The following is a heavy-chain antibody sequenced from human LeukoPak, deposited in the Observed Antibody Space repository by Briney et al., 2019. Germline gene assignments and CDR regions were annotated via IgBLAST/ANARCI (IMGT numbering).Heavy chain of an antibody. V-gene: IGHV4-4*02. CDR2: IYHDGST. CDR1: GGSISSNNW. Sequence: SETLSLTCAVSGGSISSNNWWIWVRQSPEKGLEWIGEIYHDGSTNYNPSLKSRVTISVDKSKNQFSLKLSSVTAADTAVYYCARAHSSPYYFDYWGQGTLVTVSS. J-gene: IGHJ4*02. D-gene: IGHD6-6*01. CDR3: ARAHSSPYYFDY.